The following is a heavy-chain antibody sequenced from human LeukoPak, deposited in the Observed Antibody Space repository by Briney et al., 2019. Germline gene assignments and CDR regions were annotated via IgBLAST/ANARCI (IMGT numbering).Heavy chain of an antibody. D-gene: IGHD6-19*01. J-gene: IGHJ4*02. CDR3: ARGGTYSIGWYIV. V-gene: IGHV3-74*01. Sequence: GGSLRLSCAASGFTFSSYWMHWVRQAPGRGLVWVSRINTDGSSTSYADSVKGRFTISRDNAKNTLYLQMNSLRADDTAVYYCARGGTYSIGWYIVWGQGTLVTVSS. CDR1: GFTFSSYW. CDR2: INTDGSST.